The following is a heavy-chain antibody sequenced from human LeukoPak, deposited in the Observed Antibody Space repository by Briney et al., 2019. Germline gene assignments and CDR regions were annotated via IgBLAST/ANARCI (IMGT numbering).Heavy chain of an antibody. J-gene: IGHJ6*03. CDR3: ARHVSGYSYGYFLLSDYYYYYMDV. V-gene: IGHV4-39*01. Sequence: SETLSLTCTVSGDSISTSNSYWGWIRQPPGKGLEWIGSIYYSGSTYYNPSLKSRVTISVDTSKNQFSLKLSSVTAADTAVYYCARHVSGYSYGYFLLSDYYYYYMDVWGKGTTVTISS. CDR2: IYYSGST. CDR1: GDSISTSNSY. D-gene: IGHD5-18*01.